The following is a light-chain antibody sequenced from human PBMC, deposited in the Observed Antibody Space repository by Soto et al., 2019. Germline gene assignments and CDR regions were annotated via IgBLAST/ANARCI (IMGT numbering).Light chain of an antibody. J-gene: IGKJ2*01. CDR3: QQYNNWPPYT. V-gene: IGKV3-15*01. Sequence: IVMTQSPATLSVSPGERATLSCRASQSVSSNLAWYQQKPGQAPRLLIYGASTRATGIPARFSGSGSGTEFTLTISSLQSEDFAVYYCQQYNNWPPYTFGQGTMVEIK. CDR2: GAS. CDR1: QSVSSN.